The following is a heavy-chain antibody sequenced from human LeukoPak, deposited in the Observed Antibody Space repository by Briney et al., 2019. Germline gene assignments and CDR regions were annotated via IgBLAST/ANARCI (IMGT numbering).Heavy chain of an antibody. Sequence: SETLSLTCTVSGGSISSYYWSWIRQPPGKGLEWIGYIYYSGSTNYNPSLKSRVTKSVDTSKNQFSLKLSSVTAADTAVYYCAREGYGDYEAWGQGTLVTVSS. D-gene: IGHD4-17*01. CDR2: IYYSGST. V-gene: IGHV4-59*01. J-gene: IGHJ5*02. CDR1: GGSISSYY. CDR3: AREGYGDYEA.